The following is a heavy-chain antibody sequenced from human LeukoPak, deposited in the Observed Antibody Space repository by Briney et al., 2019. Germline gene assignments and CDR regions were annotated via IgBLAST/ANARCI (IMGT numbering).Heavy chain of an antibody. CDR2: ISWNSGSI. CDR1: GFTFDDYA. V-gene: IGHV3-9*01. D-gene: IGHD3-9*01. CDR3: AKVGDILTGYYIGAFDI. J-gene: IGHJ3*02. Sequence: GGSLRLSCAASGFTFDDYAMHWVRQAPGKGLEWVSGISWNSGSIGYADSVKGRFTISRDNAKNSLYLQMNSLRAEDTALYYCAKVGDILTGYYIGAFDIWGQGTMVTVSS.